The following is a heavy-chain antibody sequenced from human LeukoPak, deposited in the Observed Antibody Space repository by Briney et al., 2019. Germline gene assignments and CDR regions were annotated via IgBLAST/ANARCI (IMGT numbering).Heavy chain of an antibody. CDR3: ARVRGLATLDS. CDR1: GGSISSSSYY. J-gene: IGHJ4*02. CDR2: IYYSGTT. Sequence: PSETLSLTCTVSGGSISSSSYYWDWIRQPPGKGLEWIGTIYYSGTTYYNPSLKSRVTISVDTSRNQFSLKLSSVTATDTAVYYCARVRGLATLDSWGQGTLVTVSS. D-gene: IGHD5-12*01. V-gene: IGHV4-39*01.